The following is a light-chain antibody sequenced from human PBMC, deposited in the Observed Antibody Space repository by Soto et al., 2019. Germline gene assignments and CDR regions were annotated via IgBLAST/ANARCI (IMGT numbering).Light chain of an antibody. J-gene: IGKJ1*01. V-gene: IGKV3-20*01. Sequence: EIVLTQSPGTLSLSPGERATLYCRASQSVSNNYLAWYQQKPGQAPRLLIYGASNRATGIPDRFSRSESGTDFTLTISRLEPEDFAVYYCQQYGSSGTFGQGTKVDIK. CDR3: QQYGSSGT. CDR2: GAS. CDR1: QSVSNNY.